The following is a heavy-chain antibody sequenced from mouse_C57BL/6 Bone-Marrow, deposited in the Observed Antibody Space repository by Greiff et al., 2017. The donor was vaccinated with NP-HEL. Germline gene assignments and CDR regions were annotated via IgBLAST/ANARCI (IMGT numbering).Heavy chain of an antibody. J-gene: IGHJ4*01. CDR2: ISNGGGST. V-gene: IGHV5-12*01. Sequence: EVQVVESGGGLVQPGGSLKLSCAASGFTFSDYYMYWVRQTPEKRLEWVAYISNGGGSTYYPDTVKGRFTISRDNAKNTLYLQMSRLKSEDTAMYDCARPDYAIDYWGQGTSVTVSS. CDR1: GFTFSDYY. CDR3: ARPDYAIDY.